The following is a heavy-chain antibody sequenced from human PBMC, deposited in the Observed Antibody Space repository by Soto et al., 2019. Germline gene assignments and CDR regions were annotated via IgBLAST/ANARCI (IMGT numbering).Heavy chain of an antibody. J-gene: IGHJ2*01. D-gene: IGHD6-19*01. CDR1: GYTFINYG. CDR2: INGGNGHT. CDR3: ARSGYSSGWYHWYFDF. V-gene: IGHV1-3*01. Sequence: QVQLVQSGAEVEKPGASVKVSCKSSGYTFINYGIHWVRQAPGQRLEWMGWINGGNGHTKYSQKVQGRVTITRDTSASTAYMELNSLRSEDTAVFYCARSGYSSGWYHWYFDFWGRGTLVTVSS.